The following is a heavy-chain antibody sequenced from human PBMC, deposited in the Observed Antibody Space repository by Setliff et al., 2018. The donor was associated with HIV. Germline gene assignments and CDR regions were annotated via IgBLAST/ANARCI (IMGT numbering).Heavy chain of an antibody. CDR3: ARDIRITFGGAHPGV. J-gene: IGHJ6*02. V-gene: IGHV3-7*03. Sequence: GGSLRLSCAASGFMFGVDWMSWVRQTPGKGLEWVASVTPDGGDKYYADSVKGRFTISRDNAKNSLYLQMNSLRAEDTALYYCARDIRITFGGAHPGVWGQGTTVTVSS. CDR2: VTPDGGDK. D-gene: IGHD3-16*01. CDR1: GFMFGVDW.